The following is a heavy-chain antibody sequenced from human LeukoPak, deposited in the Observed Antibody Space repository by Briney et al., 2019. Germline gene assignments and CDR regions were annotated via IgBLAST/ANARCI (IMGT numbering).Heavy chain of an antibody. CDR3: AQDPDRQFGAGKYSWFDT. V-gene: IGHV3-74*03. CDR1: GFTFSTYW. J-gene: IGHJ5*02. D-gene: IGHD3-10*01. Sequence: PGGSLRLSCAASGFTFSTYWMHWVRQAPGKGLVWVSRIKSDGSSTAYADSVRGRFTISRDNAKNTLYLQMNSLRAEDTAVYYCAQDPDRQFGAGKYSWFDTWGQGTLVIVSS. CDR2: IKSDGSST.